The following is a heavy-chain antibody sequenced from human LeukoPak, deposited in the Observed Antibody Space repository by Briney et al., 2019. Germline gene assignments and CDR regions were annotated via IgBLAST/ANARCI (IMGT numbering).Heavy chain of an antibody. Sequence: SETLSLTCTVSGGSISTSNYYWGWIRQPPGKGLEWIGNIFYSGSTYYSPSLRSRVTISIDTSKNQFSLKLSSVTAADTAVYYCARFNSGSYQHYFDYWGQGTLVTVSS. CDR2: IFYSGST. D-gene: IGHD1-26*01. J-gene: IGHJ4*02. V-gene: IGHV4-39*07. CDR1: GGSISTSNYY. CDR3: ARFNSGSYQHYFDY.